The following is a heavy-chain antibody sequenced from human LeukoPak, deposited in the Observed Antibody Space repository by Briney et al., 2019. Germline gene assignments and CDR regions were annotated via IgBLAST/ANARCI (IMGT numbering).Heavy chain of an antibody. J-gene: IGHJ4*02. V-gene: IGHV3-48*04. CDR1: GFTFSNYG. CDR3: ARDYGGSSPFDY. Sequence: GGSLRLSCAASGFTFSNYGIHWVRQAPGRGLEWVSYISSSGSTVYYADSVKGRFTISRDNAKNSLYLQMNSLRAEDTAVYYCARDYGGSSPFDYWGQGTLVTVSS. CDR2: ISSSGSTV. D-gene: IGHD4-23*01.